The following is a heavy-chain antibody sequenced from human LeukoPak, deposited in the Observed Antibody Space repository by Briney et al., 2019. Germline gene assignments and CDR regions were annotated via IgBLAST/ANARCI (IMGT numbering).Heavy chain of an antibody. CDR2: ISWNSGSI. V-gene: IGHV3-9*01. J-gene: IGHJ4*02. CDR1: GFTFDDYA. D-gene: IGHD3-10*01. Sequence: GGSLRLSCAASGFTFDDYAMHWVRQAPGKGLEWVSGISWNSGSIGYADSVKGRFTISRDNAKNSLYLQMNSLRAEDTALYYCAKGYGSGSYYGGLSRYWGQGTLVTVSS. CDR3: AKGYGSGSYYGGLSRY.